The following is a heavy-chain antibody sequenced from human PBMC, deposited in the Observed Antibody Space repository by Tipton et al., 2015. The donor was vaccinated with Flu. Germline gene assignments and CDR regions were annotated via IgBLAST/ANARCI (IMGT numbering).Heavy chain of an antibody. J-gene: IGHJ5*02. Sequence: GLVKPSETLSLTCTVSGGSISSHYWSWIRQPPGKGLEWIGFIYYSGSTNYNPSLKSRVTISVFPSKNQFSLKLSSVTAADTAVYYCARTSDSSFGDIPRFDPWGQGTLVTVSS. CDR2: IYYSGST. D-gene: IGHD3-3*01. CDR3: ARTSDSSFGDIPRFDP. CDR1: GGSISSHY. V-gene: IGHV4-59*11.